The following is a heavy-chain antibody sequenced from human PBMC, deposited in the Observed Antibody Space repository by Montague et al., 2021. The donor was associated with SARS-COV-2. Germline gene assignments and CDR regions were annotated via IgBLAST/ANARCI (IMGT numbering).Heavy chain of an antibody. V-gene: IGHV4-34*01. J-gene: IGHJ4*02. D-gene: IGHD3-22*01. CDR2: IRQSGRT. CDR3: ARGHLSVSMIVVVFTSASYYFDY. Sequence: SETLSLTCAVYGGSFGDDHWSWIRQPPGKGLEWIGNIRQSGRTNYNPSLKSRVTISVDTSKNQFSLKLTSVTAADTGLYFCARGHLSVSMIVVVFTSASYYFDYWGQGAQVTASS. CDR1: GGSFGDDH.